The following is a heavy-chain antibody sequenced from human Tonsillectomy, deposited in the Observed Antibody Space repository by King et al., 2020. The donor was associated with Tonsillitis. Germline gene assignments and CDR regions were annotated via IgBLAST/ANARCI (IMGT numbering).Heavy chain of an antibody. CDR1: GYTFTSYD. V-gene: IGHV1-8*01. CDR2: MNPNSGNK. Sequence: QLVQSGAEVKKPGASVKVSCKASGYTFTSYDINWVRQATGQGLEWMGWMNPNSGNKGYAQKFQGRVTMTRKTSISTAYMELSSLRSEDTAVYYCARGRNLGKLRLYYYGMDVWGQGTTVTVSS. D-gene: IGHD2-15*01. CDR3: ARGRNLGKLRLYYYGMDV. J-gene: IGHJ6*02.